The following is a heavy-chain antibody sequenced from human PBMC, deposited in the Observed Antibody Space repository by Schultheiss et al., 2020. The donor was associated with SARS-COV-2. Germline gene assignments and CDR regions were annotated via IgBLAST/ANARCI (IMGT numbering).Heavy chain of an antibody. Sequence: GGSLRLSCAASGFTFSSYAMHWVRQAPGKGLEWVAVIWYDGSNKYYADSVKGRFTISRDNSKNTLYLQMNSLRAEDTAVYYCARDPQRYYDFWSGSDNWFDPWGQGTLVTVSS. CDR3: ARDPQRYYDFWSGSDNWFDP. D-gene: IGHD3-3*01. V-gene: IGHV3-30*04. J-gene: IGHJ5*02. CDR2: IWYDGSNK. CDR1: GFTFSSYA.